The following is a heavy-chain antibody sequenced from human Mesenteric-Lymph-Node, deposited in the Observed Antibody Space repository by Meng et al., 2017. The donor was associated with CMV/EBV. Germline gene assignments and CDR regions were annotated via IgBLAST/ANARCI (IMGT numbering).Heavy chain of an antibody. CDR1: GFTFSGSA. Sequence: GGSLRLSCAASGFTFSGSAMHWVRQASGKGLEWVGRIRSKANSYATAYAASVKGRFTISREDSMNTAYLQMNSLKTEDTAVYYCTRLSSGTYYDILTGYDAWGQGTLVTVSS. CDR2: IRSKANSYAT. V-gene: IGHV3-73*01. CDR3: TRLSSGTYYDILTGYDA. J-gene: IGHJ5*02. D-gene: IGHD3-9*01.